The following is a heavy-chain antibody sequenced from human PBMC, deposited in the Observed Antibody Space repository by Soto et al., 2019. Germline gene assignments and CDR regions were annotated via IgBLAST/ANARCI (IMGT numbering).Heavy chain of an antibody. J-gene: IGHJ5*02. CDR2: IFWDDDK. CDR1: GFSLSTSGEG. D-gene: IGHD2-2*01. CDR3: AHRRDATVRVPAAISAWSDP. V-gene: IGHV2-5*02. Sequence: SGPTLVNPTQTLTLTCTFSGFSLSTSGEGVGWIRQPPGKALEWLALIFWDDDKRYNSSLRSRLTITKATSKNQVVLTLTNMDPVDTATYYCAHRRDATVRVPAAISAWSDPWGQGTQVTVSS.